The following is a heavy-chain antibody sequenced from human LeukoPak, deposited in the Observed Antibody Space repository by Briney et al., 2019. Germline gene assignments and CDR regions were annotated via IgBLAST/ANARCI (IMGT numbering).Heavy chain of an antibody. V-gene: IGHV4-39*02. J-gene: IGHJ4*02. Sequence: PSETLSLTCTVSGGSISSRSYYWGWLRQPPGKGLEWVASIFYSGSTYHNPSLKSRVTISVDTSKSQFSLKLSSVTAADTAVYYCARDVLGISTLDYWGQGTLVTVSS. CDR2: IFYSGST. D-gene: IGHD7-27*01. CDR1: GGSISSRSYY. CDR3: ARDVLGISTLDY.